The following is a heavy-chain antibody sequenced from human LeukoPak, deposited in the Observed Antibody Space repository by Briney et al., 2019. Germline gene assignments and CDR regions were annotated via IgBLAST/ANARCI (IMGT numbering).Heavy chain of an antibody. CDR2: IYYSGST. CDR3: ARDRGGATGTLSPPYFDY. J-gene: IGHJ4*02. V-gene: IGHV4-59*12. D-gene: IGHD1-26*01. Sequence: SETLSLTCTVSGGSISSYYWSWIRQPPGKGLEWIGYIYYSGSTNYNPSLKSRVAISVDTSKNQFSLKLSSVTAADTAVYYCARDRGGATGTLSPPYFDYWGQGTLVTVSS. CDR1: GGSISSYY.